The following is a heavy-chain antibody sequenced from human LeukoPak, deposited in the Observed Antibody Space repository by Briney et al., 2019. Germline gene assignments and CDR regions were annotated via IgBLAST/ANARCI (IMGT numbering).Heavy chain of an antibody. CDR3: ARRGGKNYGDYVVYYYYMDV. J-gene: IGHJ6*03. V-gene: IGHV1-18*01. Sequence: ASVKVSCKSSGYTFTDHFMHWVRQAPGQGLEWMGWISAYNGNTNYAQKIQGRVTMTTDTSTSTAYMELRSLRSDDTAVYYCARRGGKNYGDYVVYYYYMDVWGKGTTVTVSS. D-gene: IGHD4-17*01. CDR2: ISAYNGNT. CDR1: GYTFTDHF.